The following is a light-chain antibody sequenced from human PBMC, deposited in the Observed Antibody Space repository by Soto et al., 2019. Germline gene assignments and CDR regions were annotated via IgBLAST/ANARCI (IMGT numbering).Light chain of an antibody. J-gene: IGLJ3*02. Sequence: VLTQPPSASGTPGQRVTISCSGSSSNIGSNTVNWYQQLPGTAPKLLIYSNNQRPSGVPDRFSGSKSGTSASLAISGLQSEDEADYYCAAWDDSLNGHWVFGGGTKLTVL. V-gene: IGLV1-44*01. CDR2: SNN. CDR3: AAWDDSLNGHWV. CDR1: SSNIGSNT.